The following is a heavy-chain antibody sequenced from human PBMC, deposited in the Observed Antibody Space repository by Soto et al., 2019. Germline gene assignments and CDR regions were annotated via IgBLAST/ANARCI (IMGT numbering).Heavy chain of an antibody. D-gene: IGHD6-13*01. Sequence: PSETLSLTCTFSCGSIISYYWSWIRQPAGKGLEWIGRIYTSGSTNYNPSLKSRVTMSVDTSKNQFSLKLSSVTAADTAVYYCARSYSSSWYQDNWFDPWGQGTLVTVSS. CDR3: ARSYSSSWYQDNWFDP. V-gene: IGHV4-4*07. J-gene: IGHJ5*02. CDR1: CGSIISYY. CDR2: IYTSGST.